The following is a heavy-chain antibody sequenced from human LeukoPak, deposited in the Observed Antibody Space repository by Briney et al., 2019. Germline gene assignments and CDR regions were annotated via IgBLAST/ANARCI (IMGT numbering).Heavy chain of an antibody. D-gene: IGHD6-6*01. Sequence: PSETLSLTCTVSGGSISSGGYYCSWIRQHPGKGLEWIGYIYYSGATSYNPSLKSRVTISVDTSKNQFSLKLSSVTAADTAVYYCARGIAARHHYYYYMDVWGKGTTVTVSS. CDR1: GGSISSGGYY. CDR2: IYYSGAT. J-gene: IGHJ6*03. CDR3: ARGIAARHHYYYYMDV. V-gene: IGHV4-31*03.